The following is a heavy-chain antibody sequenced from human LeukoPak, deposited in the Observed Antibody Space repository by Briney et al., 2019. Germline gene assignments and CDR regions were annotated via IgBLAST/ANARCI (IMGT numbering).Heavy chain of an antibody. D-gene: IGHD7-27*01. V-gene: IGHV3-74*01. J-gene: IGHJ4*02. CDR3: ARDLNWGQVDY. Sequence: GGSLRLSCAASGFTFSGHWMYWLRQAPGKGLAWVSRINSDGSATNYAGSMKGRFTISRDNARNIVYLQMNSLREDDTAVYYCARDLNWGQVDYWGQGTLVTVSS. CDR2: INSDGSAT. CDR1: GFTFSGHW.